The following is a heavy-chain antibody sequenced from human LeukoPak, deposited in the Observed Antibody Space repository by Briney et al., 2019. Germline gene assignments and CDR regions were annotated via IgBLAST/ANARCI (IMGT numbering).Heavy chain of an antibody. J-gene: IGHJ4*02. V-gene: IGHV3-23*01. CDR1: GFTFSSYA. Sequence: GGSLRLSCAASGFTFSSYAMSWVRQAPGKELEWVSGISGSGGSTYYVDSVKGRFTISRDNSKNTLYLQMNSLRAEDTAVYYCAKGHSSGWSHNFDYWGQGTLVTVSS. CDR3: AKGHSSGWSHNFDY. D-gene: IGHD6-19*01. CDR2: ISGSGGST.